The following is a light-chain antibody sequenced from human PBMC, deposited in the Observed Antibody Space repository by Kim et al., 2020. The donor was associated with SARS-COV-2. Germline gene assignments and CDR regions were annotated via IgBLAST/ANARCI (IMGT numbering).Light chain of an antibody. Sequence: SPGERATLSCRASQRVAKNDLAWFQQKPGQAPRVLIYDASTRATGTPDRFGGSGSGTDFTLTISRLEPEDHAVYYCQQYLTSPLTFGGGTKVYIK. CDR2: DAS. V-gene: IGKV3-20*01. CDR1: QRVAKND. CDR3: QQYLTSPLT. J-gene: IGKJ4*01.